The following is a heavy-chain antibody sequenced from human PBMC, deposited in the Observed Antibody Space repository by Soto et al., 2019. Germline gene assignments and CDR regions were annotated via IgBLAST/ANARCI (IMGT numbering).Heavy chain of an antibody. CDR3: ARVERGTATTVVDAFDI. CDR2: MSHSGGT. J-gene: IGHJ3*02. CDR1: GGFVSSGSYY. D-gene: IGHD1-1*01. Sequence: QVQLQQWGAGLLKPSETLSLTCAVYGGFVSSGSYYWSWLRQPPGKGLEWIGEMSHSGGTHFNPSLNSRVTTSVDTSKNQFSLKMSSVTAADTALYYCARVERGTATTVVDAFDIWGPGTMVTVSS. V-gene: IGHV4-34*01.